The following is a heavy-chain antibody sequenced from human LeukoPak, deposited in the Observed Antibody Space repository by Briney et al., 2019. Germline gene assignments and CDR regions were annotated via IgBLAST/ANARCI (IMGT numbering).Heavy chain of an antibody. CDR2: INHSGST. CDR3: ARGLSVDSSSFDY. V-gene: IGHV4-34*01. CDR1: GGSFSGYY. D-gene: IGHD6-13*01. Sequence: SETLSLTCAVYGGSFSGYYWSWIRQPPGKGLEWIGEINHSGSTNYNPSLKSRVTISVDTSKNQFSLKLSSVTAADTAVCYCARGLSVDSSSFDYWGQGTLVTVSS. J-gene: IGHJ4*02.